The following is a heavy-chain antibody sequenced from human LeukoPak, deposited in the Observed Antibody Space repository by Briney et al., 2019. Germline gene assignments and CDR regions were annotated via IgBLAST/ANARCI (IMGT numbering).Heavy chain of an antibody. J-gene: IGHJ4*02. CDR2: IYYSGST. CDR3: ARDSEVRRGYFDY. V-gene: IGHV4-59*01. CDR1: GGSISSYY. Sequence: SETLCLTCTVSGGSISSYYWSWIRQPPGKGLEWIGYIYYSGSTNYNPSLKSRVTISVDTSKNQFSLKLSSVTAADTAVYYCARDSEVRRGYFDYWGQGTLVTVSS.